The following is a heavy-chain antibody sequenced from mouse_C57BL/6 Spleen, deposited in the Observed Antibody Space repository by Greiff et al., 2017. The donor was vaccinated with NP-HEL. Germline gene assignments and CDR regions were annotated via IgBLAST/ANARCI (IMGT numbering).Heavy chain of an antibody. CDR2: IYPGDGDT. CDR3: ARPYYYGSSYWYFDV. V-gene: IGHV1-80*01. Sequence: VQLQQSGAELVKPGASVKISCKASGYAFSSYWMNWVKQRPGKGLEWIGQIYPGDGDTNYNVKFKGKATLTADKSSSTAYMQLSSLTSEDSAVYFCARPYYYGSSYWYFDVWGTGTTVTVSS. D-gene: IGHD1-1*01. J-gene: IGHJ1*03. CDR1: GYAFSSYW.